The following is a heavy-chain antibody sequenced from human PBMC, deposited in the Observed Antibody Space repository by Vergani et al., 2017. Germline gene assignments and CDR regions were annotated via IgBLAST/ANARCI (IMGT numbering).Heavy chain of an antibody. CDR1: GYSFSSYD. CDR2: MNPASGTT. D-gene: IGHD4/OR15-4a*01. Sequence: QVQLVQSGPEVKKPGASVKVSCRASGYSFSSYDISWVRQATGQGLEWMGWMNPASGTTGYAQKFQGRVTMTRNTSINTAYMELSRLSFEDAAVYYCARSTDYPDDYVSSNYFRRTLDVWGKGTTVTVS. V-gene: IGHV1-8*01. CDR3: ARSTDYPDDYVSSNYFRRTLDV. J-gene: IGHJ6*03.